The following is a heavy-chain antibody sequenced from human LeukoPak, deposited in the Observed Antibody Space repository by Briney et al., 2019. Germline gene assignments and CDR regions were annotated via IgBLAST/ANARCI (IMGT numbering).Heavy chain of an antibody. D-gene: IGHD6-13*01. J-gene: IGHJ4*02. V-gene: IGHV5-51*01. CDR1: GYSFTSYW. CDR2: IYPGDSDT. CDR3: ARGDSSTWYEY. Sequence: GGSLKISCKGSGYSFTSYWIGWVRQMPGKGLEWMGIIYPGDSDTRYSPSFQGQVTISADKSITTAYLQWSSLRASDTGMYYCARGDSSTWYEYWGQGTLVTVSS.